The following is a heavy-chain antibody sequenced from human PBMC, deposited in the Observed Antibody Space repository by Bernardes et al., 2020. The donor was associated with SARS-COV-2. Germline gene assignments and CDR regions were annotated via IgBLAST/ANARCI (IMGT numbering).Heavy chain of an antibody. V-gene: IGHV3-23*01. Sequence: GSLRLSCAASGFTFSSYAMSWVRQAPGKGLEWVSAISGSGGSTYYADSVKGRFTISRDNSKNTLYLQMNSLRAEDTAVYYCAKEGIAAAGYYYGMDVWGQGTTVTVSS. J-gene: IGHJ6*02. CDR3: AKEGIAAAGYYYGMDV. D-gene: IGHD6-13*01. CDR2: ISGSGGST. CDR1: GFTFSSYA.